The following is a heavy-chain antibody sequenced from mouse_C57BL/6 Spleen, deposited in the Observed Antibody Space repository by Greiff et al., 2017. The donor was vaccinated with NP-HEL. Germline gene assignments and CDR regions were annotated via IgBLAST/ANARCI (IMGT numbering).Heavy chain of an antibody. CDR1: GYTFTSYW. Sequence: QVHVKQPGAELVMPGASVKLSCKASGYTFTSYWMHWVKQRPGQGLEWIGEIDPSDSYTNYNQKFKGKSTLTVDKSSSTAYMQLSSLTSEDSAVYYCARRGGYYGSSLYYFDYWGQGTTLTVSS. CDR2: IDPSDSYT. V-gene: IGHV1-69*01. CDR3: ARRGGYYGSSLYYFDY. J-gene: IGHJ2*01. D-gene: IGHD1-1*01.